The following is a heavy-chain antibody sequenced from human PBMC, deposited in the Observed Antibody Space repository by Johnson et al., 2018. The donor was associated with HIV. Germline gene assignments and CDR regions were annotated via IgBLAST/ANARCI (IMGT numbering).Heavy chain of an antibody. CDR2: ISYDGSNK. D-gene: IGHD6-13*01. V-gene: IGHV3-30*03. J-gene: IGHJ3*02. Sequence: QVQLVESGGGVVQPGRSLRLSCAASGFTFSSYGMHWVRQAPGKGLEWVAVISYDGSNKYYADSVKGRFTISRDNSKNTLCLQMNSLRAEDTAVYYCVRPAAAGRDDAFDIWDQGTMVTVSS. CDR1: GFTFSSYG. CDR3: VRPAAAGRDDAFDI.